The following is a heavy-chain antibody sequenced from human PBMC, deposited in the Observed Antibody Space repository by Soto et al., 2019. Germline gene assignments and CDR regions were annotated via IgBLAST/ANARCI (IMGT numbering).Heavy chain of an antibody. CDR3: ASRAIAVAGYFDY. V-gene: IGHV3-23*01. D-gene: IGHD6-19*01. CDR1: GFPFSHYA. CDR2: TSGNGADA. J-gene: IGHJ4*02. Sequence: GGSLRLSCAASGFPFSHYAMSWVRQAPGKGLEWVSATSGNGADATYADSVRGRFTISRDNSKNTLYLQMNSLRAEDTAVYYCASRAIAVAGYFDYWGQGTLVTVSS.